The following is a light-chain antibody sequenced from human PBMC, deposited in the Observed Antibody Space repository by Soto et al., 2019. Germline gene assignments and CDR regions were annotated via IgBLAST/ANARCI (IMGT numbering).Light chain of an antibody. CDR2: AAS. V-gene: IGKV1-39*01. CDR1: QHISSY. J-gene: IGKJ1*01. CDR3: QQSYSTPRT. Sequence: DIQMTQSPSSLSASVGERVTITCRASQHISSYLNWYQQKPGKAPKLLIYAASSLQSGVPSRFSGRGSGTDFTLTISSLQPEDYATYYCQQSYSTPRTFGQGTKVEVK.